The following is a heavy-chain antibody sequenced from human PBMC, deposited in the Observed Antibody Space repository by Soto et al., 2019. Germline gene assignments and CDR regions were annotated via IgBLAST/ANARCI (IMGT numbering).Heavy chain of an antibody. CDR3: ARGLDGDYVGLDY. Sequence: QVQLVESGGGVVQPGRSLRLSCAASGFTFSSYAMHWVRQAPGKGLEWVAVISYDGSNKYYADSVKGRFTISRDKSKNTLYLQMNSLSAEDTAVYYCARGLDGDYVGLDYWGQGTLVTVSS. D-gene: IGHD4-17*01. CDR2: ISYDGSNK. J-gene: IGHJ4*02. V-gene: IGHV3-30-3*01. CDR1: GFTFSSYA.